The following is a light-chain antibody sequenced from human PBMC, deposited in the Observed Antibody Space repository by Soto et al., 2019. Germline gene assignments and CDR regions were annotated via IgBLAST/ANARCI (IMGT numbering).Light chain of an antibody. CDR3: QQYSNWPLT. V-gene: IGKV3-15*01. J-gene: IGKJ4*01. Sequence: EIVMTQSPATLSVSPGEGATLSCSASQSVSSNLAWYQQKPGQAPRLLIVGASTRATGIPARFSGSGSGAQFSRTISALPSEDFAIYYCQQYSNWPLTFGGGTKVGIK. CDR1: QSVSSN. CDR2: GAS.